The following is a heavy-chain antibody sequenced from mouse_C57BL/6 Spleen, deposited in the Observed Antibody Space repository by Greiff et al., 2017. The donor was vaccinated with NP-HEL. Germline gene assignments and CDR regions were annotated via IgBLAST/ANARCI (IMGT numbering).Heavy chain of an antibody. J-gene: IGHJ3*01. V-gene: IGHV1-4*01. CDR2: INPSSGYT. CDR3: AREGDSSGYVLAWFAY. CDR1: GYTFTSYT. D-gene: IGHD3-2*02. Sequence: VKLMESGAELARPGASVKMSCKASGYTFTSYTMHWVKQRPGQGLEWIGYINPSSGYTKYNQKFKDKATLTADKSSSTAYMQLSSLTSEDSAVYYCAREGDSSGYVLAWFAYWGQGTLVTVSA.